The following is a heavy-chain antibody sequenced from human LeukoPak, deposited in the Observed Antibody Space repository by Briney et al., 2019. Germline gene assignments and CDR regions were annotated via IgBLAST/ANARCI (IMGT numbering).Heavy chain of an antibody. D-gene: IGHD1-26*01. CDR3: ASYSGSYYFLFDY. Sequence: PGGSLRLSCAASGFTVSSNYMSWVRQAPGKGLEWVSVIYSGGSTYYADSVKGRFTISRDNSKNTLYLQMNSLRAEDTAVYYCASYSGSYYFLFDYWGQGTLVTVSS. CDR1: GFTVSSNY. J-gene: IGHJ4*02. CDR2: IYSGGST. V-gene: IGHV3-66*01.